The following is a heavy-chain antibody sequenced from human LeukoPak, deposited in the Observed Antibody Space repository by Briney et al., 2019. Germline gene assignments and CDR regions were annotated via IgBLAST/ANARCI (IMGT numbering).Heavy chain of an antibody. Sequence: GGSLRLSCAASGFTFSSYGMHWVRQAPGKGLGWVAFIRYDGSNKYYADSVKGRFTISRDNSKNTLYLQMNSLRAEDTAVYYCAKSVVVIAMFAFDIWGQGTMVTVSS. J-gene: IGHJ3*02. CDR2: IRYDGSNK. CDR3: AKSVVVIAMFAFDI. D-gene: IGHD2-21*01. V-gene: IGHV3-30*02. CDR1: GFTFSSYG.